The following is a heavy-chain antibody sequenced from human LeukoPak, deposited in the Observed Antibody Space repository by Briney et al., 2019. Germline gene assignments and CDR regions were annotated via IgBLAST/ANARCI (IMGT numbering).Heavy chain of an antibody. CDR1: GFTFSSYG. CDR2: ISYDGSNK. V-gene: IGHV3-30*18. Sequence: GGSLRLSCAASGFTFSSYGMHWFRQAPGKGLEWVAVISYDGSNKYYADSVKGRFTISRDNSKNTLYLQMNSLRAEDTAVYYCAKGKLIFGGRSDYWGQGTLVTVSS. J-gene: IGHJ4*02. CDR3: AKGKLIFGGRSDY. D-gene: IGHD3/OR15-3a*01.